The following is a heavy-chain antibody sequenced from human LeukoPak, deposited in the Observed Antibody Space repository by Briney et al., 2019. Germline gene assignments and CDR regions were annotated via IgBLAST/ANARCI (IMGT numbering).Heavy chain of an antibody. D-gene: IGHD3-16*02. CDR2: ISSSSSYI. Sequence: GGSLRLSCAASGFTFSSYSMNWVRQAPGKGLEWVSSISSSSSYIYYADSVKGRFTISRDNAKNSLYLQMNSLRAEDTAVYYCARGRHISDYVWGSYRLAEYFQHWGQGTLVTVSS. CDR3: ARGRHISDYVWGSYRLAEYFQH. J-gene: IGHJ1*01. CDR1: GFTFSSYS. V-gene: IGHV3-21*01.